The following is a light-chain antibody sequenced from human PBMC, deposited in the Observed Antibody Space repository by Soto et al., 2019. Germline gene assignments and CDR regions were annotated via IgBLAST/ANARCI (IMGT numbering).Light chain of an antibody. V-gene: IGKV3-15*01. CDR2: DTS. J-gene: IGKJ5*01. CDR3: QQYNNWPPIT. CDR1: QSVSIK. Sequence: EIVMTQSPATLSVSPGARATLSCRAIQSVSIKLAWYQQKPGQAPRLLIYDTSTRATGIPARFSGSGSGTEFTLTISSRQSDDVAVDYCQQYNNWPPITFGQGTRLEMK.